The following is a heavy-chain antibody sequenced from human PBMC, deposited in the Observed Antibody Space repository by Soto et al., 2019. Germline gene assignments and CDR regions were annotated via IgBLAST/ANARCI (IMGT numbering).Heavy chain of an antibody. CDR1: GFTFSSYG. Sequence: PGGSLRLSCAASGFTFSSYGMHWVRQAPGQGLEWLGRINPKSGGTSTAQKFQGWVTMTTDTSISTASMELTRLTSDDTAIYYCARGDSTDCSNGVCSFFYNHDMDVWGQGTTVTVSS. CDR2: INPKSGGT. CDR3: ARGDSTDCSNGVCSFFYNHDMDV. V-gene: IGHV1-2*04. D-gene: IGHD2-8*01. J-gene: IGHJ6*02.